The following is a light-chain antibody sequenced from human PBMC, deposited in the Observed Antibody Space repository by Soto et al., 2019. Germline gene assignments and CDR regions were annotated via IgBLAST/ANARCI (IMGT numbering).Light chain of an antibody. CDR1: QGISSY. Sequence: IQLTQSPSSLSASVGDRVTITCRASQGISSYLAWYQQKPGKAPKLLIYAASTLQSGVPSRFSGSGSGTDFTLTTSSLQPEDFATYYCQQLNSYPLVTFGGGTKVEIK. CDR2: AAS. J-gene: IGKJ4*01. V-gene: IGKV1-9*01. CDR3: QQLNSYPLVT.